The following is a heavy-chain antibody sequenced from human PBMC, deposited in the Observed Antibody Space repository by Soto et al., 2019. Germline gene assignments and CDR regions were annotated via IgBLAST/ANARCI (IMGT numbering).Heavy chain of an antibody. Sequence: QVQLVESGGGVVQPGRSLRLSCAASGFTFRSYGMHWVRQAPGKGLEWVAVRWYDGSNKYYADSVKGRFTISRDNSKNTLYLQMNSLRAEDTAVYYCARDPSITMMVGGGSDYWGQGTLVTVSS. CDR3: ARDPSITMMVGGGSDY. CDR2: RWYDGSNK. D-gene: IGHD3-22*01. CDR1: GFTFRSYG. V-gene: IGHV3-33*01. J-gene: IGHJ4*02.